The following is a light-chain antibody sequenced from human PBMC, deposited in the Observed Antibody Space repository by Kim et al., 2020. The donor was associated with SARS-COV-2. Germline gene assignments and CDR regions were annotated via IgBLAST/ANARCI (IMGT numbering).Light chain of an antibody. CDR1: QSIGTS. Sequence: SASVVDRVTVTCRASQSIGTSLAWYQQRPGKGPNLLIYQASTLALGVPSRFSGSGSGTEFTLTISSLQSDDFATYYCQQYNNRWTFGQGTKVDIK. J-gene: IGKJ1*01. CDR3: QQYNNRWT. V-gene: IGKV1-5*03. CDR2: QAS.